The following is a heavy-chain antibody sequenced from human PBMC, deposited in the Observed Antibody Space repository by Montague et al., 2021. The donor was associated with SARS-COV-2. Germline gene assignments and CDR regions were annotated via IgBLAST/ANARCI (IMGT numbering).Heavy chain of an antibody. Sequence: SETLSLTCTVSGGSISSSSNYWGWIRQPPGKGLEWIGSICYSGSTYYNSSLKSRVTISVDTSKNQFSLKLDSVTAADTAVYYCARLVWFGELSSENWFDPWGQGTLVTVSS. J-gene: IGHJ5*02. CDR1: GGSISSSSNY. V-gene: IGHV4-39*01. CDR2: ICYSGST. D-gene: IGHD3-10*01. CDR3: ARLVWFGELSSENWFDP.